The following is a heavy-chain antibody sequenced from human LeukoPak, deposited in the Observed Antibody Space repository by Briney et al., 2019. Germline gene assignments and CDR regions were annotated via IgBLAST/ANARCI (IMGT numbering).Heavy chain of an antibody. V-gene: IGHV4-61*01. CDR3: ARGRITQRWLQRPHYYFDY. J-gene: IGHJ4*02. Sequence: PSETLSLTCTVSGGSVSSGSYYWSWIRQPPGKGLEWIGYIYYSGSTNHNPSLKSRVTISVDTSKNQFSLKLSSVTAADTAVYYCARGRITQRWLQRPHYYFDYWGQGTLVTVSS. CDR2: IYYSGST. D-gene: IGHD5-24*01. CDR1: GGSVSSGSYY.